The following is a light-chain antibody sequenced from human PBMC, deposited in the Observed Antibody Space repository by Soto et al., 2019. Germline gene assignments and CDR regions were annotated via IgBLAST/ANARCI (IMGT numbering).Light chain of an antibody. CDR3: QQRSNWPPT. CDR2: GAS. J-gene: IGKJ5*01. Sequence: EIVLTQSPGTLSLSPGERATLSCRASHSVSSNYLACYQHQPGQAPRLLIYGASSRATGIPDRFSGSGSGTDFTLTISSLQPEDLAVYYCQQRSNWPPTFGQGTRLEIK. CDR1: HSVSSNY. V-gene: IGKV3D-20*02.